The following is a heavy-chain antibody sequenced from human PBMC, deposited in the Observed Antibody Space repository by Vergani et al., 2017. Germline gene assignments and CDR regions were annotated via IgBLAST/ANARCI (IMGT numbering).Heavy chain of an antibody. Sequence: EVQLVESGGGLVMPGGSLRLSCAASGSTFSTYSMNWVRQAPGKGLEWASSISSSSSYIYYADSVKGRFTISRDNAKNSLYLQMNSLRAEDTAVYYCARGLGYNWNDFFHYYFMDVWGKGTTVTVSS. J-gene: IGHJ6*03. V-gene: IGHV3-21*01. D-gene: IGHD1-1*01. CDR2: ISSSSSYI. CDR1: GSTFSTYS. CDR3: ARGLGYNWNDFFHYYFMDV.